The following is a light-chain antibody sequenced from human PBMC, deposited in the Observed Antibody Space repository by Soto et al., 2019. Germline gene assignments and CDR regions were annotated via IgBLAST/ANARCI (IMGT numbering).Light chain of an antibody. V-gene: IGKV3-11*01. J-gene: IGKJ3*01. CDR1: QSVSSY. CDR2: DAS. Sequence: EIVLTQSPATLSLSPGERATLSCRASQSVSSYLAWYQQKPGRAPWLLIYDASNRATGIPARFSGSGSGTDFTLTISSLDPEDFAVYYCQQRSNWPHTFGPGTKVDIK. CDR3: QQRSNWPHT.